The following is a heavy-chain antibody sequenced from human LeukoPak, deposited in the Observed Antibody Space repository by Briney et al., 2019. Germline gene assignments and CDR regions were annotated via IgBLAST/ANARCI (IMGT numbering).Heavy chain of an antibody. CDR1: GFTFSSYA. Sequence: TGGSLRLSCAASGFTFSSYAMSWVRQAPGKGLEWVSAISGSGGSTYHADSVKGRFTISRDNSKNTLYLQMNSLRAEDTAVYYCARVYYGSGSLHYYYYMDVWGKGTTVTISS. CDR3: ARVYYGSGSLHYYYYMDV. D-gene: IGHD3-10*01. V-gene: IGHV3-23*01. J-gene: IGHJ6*03. CDR2: ISGSGGST.